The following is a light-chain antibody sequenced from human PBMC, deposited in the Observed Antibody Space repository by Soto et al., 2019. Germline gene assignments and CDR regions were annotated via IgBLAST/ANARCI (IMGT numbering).Light chain of an antibody. CDR3: KQYYSYPRT. CDR1: QGISSY. Sequence: AIRMTQSPSSFSASTGDRVTITCRASQGISSYLAWYQQKPGKAPKLLIYAASTLQSGVPSRFSGNGSGTVFTLTISCLQSEDFATYYCKQYYSYPRTFGQGTKVDIK. V-gene: IGKV1-8*01. J-gene: IGKJ1*01. CDR2: AAS.